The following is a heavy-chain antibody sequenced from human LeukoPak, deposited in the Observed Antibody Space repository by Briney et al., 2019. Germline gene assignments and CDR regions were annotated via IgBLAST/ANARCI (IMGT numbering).Heavy chain of an antibody. CDR1: GFTFSSYG. CDR3: AKDRCSNGIGCYYYYMDV. D-gene: IGHD2-8*01. CDR2: LSGSGGST. V-gene: IGHV3-23*01. J-gene: IGHJ6*03. Sequence: PGGSLRLSCAASGFTFSSYGMSWVRQAPGKGLEWVSSLSGSGGSTYYADSVKGRFSISRDSSKNILYLQMNSLRAEDTAVYYCAKDRCSNGIGCYYYYMDVWGKGTTVTISS.